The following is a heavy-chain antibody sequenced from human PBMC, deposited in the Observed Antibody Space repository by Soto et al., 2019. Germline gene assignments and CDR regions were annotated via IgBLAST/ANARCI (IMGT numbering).Heavy chain of an antibody. CDR1: GGSIISGGYY. CDR2: IYYSGST. D-gene: IGHD3-3*01. CDR3: ERVGWSGWFDY. J-gene: IGHJ4*02. V-gene: IGHV4-61*08. Sequence: SETLSLTCTVAGGSIISGGYYWIWISQPPGKGLEWIGYIYYSGSTNYNPSLRSRITISVDTSKNQFSLKLSSVTAADTAVYYWERVGWSGWFDYWGQGTLVTVSS.